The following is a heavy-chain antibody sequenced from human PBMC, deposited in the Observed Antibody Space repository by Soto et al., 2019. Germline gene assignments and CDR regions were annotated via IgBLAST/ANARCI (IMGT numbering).Heavy chain of an antibody. CDR2: INHSGRT. Sequence: SETLSLTCAVYGDSFTKYYWSWIRQPPGKGLEWIGEINHSGRTNFNPSLKSRVTISVDRSKNQFSLKLRSVTAADTGVYYCASGLVGAPFAPWGHGTLVTASS. V-gene: IGHV4-34*01. J-gene: IGHJ5*02. D-gene: IGHD1-26*01. CDR1: GDSFTKYY. CDR3: ASGLVGAPFAP.